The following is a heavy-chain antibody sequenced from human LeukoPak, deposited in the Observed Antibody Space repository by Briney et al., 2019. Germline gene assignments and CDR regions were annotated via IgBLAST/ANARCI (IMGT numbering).Heavy chain of an antibody. J-gene: IGHJ4*02. V-gene: IGHV1-18*01. Sequence: ASVKVSCKASGYTFISYGISWVRQAPGQGLEWMGWNSAYNANTNYAQKLQGRVTMTTDTSTTTAYMELRSPRSDDTAVYYCARQRYSGYDYSFDYWGQGTLVTVSS. CDR2: NSAYNANT. D-gene: IGHD5-12*01. CDR1: GYTFISYG. CDR3: ARQRYSGYDYSFDY.